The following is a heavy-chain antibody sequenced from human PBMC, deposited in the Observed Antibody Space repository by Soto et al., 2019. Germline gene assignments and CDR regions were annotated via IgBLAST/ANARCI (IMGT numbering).Heavy chain of an antibody. V-gene: IGHV1-69*12. CDR1: GGTFSSYA. CDR2: IIPIFGTA. CDR3: ARVGGDGDKVGY. D-gene: IGHD4-17*01. J-gene: IGHJ4*02. Sequence: QVQLVQSGAEVKKPGSSVKVSCKASGGTFSSYAISWVRQAPGQGLEWMGGIIPIFGTANYAQKFQGRVTITADESTRTAYMERSGLRSEDTAVYYCARVGGDGDKVGYWGQGTLVTVSS.